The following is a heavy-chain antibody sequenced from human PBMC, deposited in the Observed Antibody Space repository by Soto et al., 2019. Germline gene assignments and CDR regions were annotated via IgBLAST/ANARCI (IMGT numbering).Heavy chain of an antibody. CDR2: IIPIFGTA. CDR1: GGTFSIYA. D-gene: IGHD3-3*01. J-gene: IGHJ6*02. Sequence: SSVKVSCKASGGTFSIYAIIWVRQAPGQGLEWMGGIIPIFGTANYAQKFQGRVTITADESTSTAYMELSSLRSEDTAVYYCARAIGVIFGVVIKDLYYYYGMDVWGQGTTVTVSS. V-gene: IGHV1-69*13. CDR3: ARAIGVIFGVVIKDLYYYYGMDV.